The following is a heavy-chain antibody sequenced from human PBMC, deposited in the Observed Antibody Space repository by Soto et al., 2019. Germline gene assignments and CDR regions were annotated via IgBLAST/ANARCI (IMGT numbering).Heavy chain of an antibody. J-gene: IGHJ5*02. D-gene: IGHD3-9*01. Sequence: SQTLSLTCAISGDSVSSDSAAWHWIRQSPSRGLEWLGRTYYRSKWYNDYAVSVKSRITITPDTSKNHFSLQLSSVTPEDTAVYYCARYLNWFGPWGQGTLVTVSS. CDR2: TYYRSKWYN. CDR1: GDSVSSDSAA. CDR3: ARYLNWFGP. V-gene: IGHV6-1*01.